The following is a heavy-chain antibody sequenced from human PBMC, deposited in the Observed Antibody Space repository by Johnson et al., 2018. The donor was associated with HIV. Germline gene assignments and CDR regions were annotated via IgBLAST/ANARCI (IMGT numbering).Heavy chain of an antibody. CDR1: GFTLTNAR. CDR2: IKQDGSEK. J-gene: IGHJ3*02. V-gene: IGHV3-7*03. Sequence: VQLVESGGGLVQPGGSLRLSCAASGFTLTNARMKWVRQAPGKGLEWVAKIKQDGSEKYYVDSVKGRFTISRDNAKNSLYLQMNSLRAEDTAGDYCARDSKYYYDSSGYPKDAFDIWGRGTIVTVSS. D-gene: IGHD3-22*01. CDR3: ARDSKYYYDSSGYPKDAFDI.